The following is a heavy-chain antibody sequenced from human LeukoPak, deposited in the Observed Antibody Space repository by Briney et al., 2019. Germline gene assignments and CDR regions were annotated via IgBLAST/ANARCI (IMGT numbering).Heavy chain of an antibody. V-gene: IGHV4-4*07. CDR3: ARDKGIAARVYWFDP. CDR1: CGSISSYY. Sequence: SETMSLTSTVYCGSISSYYWSWIRQPAGTGLEWIGRIYTSGSTNYNPSLKSRVTMSVDTSKNQFSLKLSSVTAADTAVYYCARDKGIAARVYWFDPWGQGTLVTVSS. D-gene: IGHD6-6*01. CDR2: IYTSGST. J-gene: IGHJ5*02.